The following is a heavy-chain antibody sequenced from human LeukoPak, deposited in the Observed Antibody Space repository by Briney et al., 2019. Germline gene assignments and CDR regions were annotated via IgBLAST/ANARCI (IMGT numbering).Heavy chain of an antibody. CDR2: ISYIGST. J-gene: IGHJ2*01. CDR3: ARRREDWYFDL. CDR1: GGSVSGYF. Sequence: KSSETLSLTCTVSGGSVSGYFWSWIRQPPGKGLEWIGYISYIGSTNYTPSLKSRVTISVDTSKNQLSLKLTSVTAADTAVYYCARRREDWYFDLWGRGTLVTVSS. V-gene: IGHV4-59*08.